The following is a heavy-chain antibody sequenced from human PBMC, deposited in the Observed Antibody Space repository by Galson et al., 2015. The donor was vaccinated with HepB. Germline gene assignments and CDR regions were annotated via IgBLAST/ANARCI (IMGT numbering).Heavy chain of an antibody. J-gene: IGHJ4*02. Sequence: LSLTCAVYGGSFSDYYWSWIRQPPGKGLEWIGEINHSGSTNYNPSLKSRVTISVDTSKNQFSLKLSSVTAADTAVYYCAIRGSTTVVNFDYWGQGTLVTVSS. CDR2: INHSGST. CDR3: AIRGSTTVVNFDY. CDR1: GGSFSDYY. V-gene: IGHV4-34*01. D-gene: IGHD4-23*01.